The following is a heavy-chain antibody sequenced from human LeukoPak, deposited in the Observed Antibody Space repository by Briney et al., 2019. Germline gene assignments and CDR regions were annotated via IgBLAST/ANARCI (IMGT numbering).Heavy chain of an antibody. V-gene: IGHV1-18*01. J-gene: IGHJ4*02. Sequence: GASVKVSCKASGYTFTTYAISWVRQAPGQGLEWMGWISAYYGNTTYAQKFQGRVTMTTDTSTSTAYMELRSLRSDDTAVYYCARDPNAMVTSLFDYWGQGTLVTVPS. CDR1: GYTFTTYA. CDR3: ARDPNAMVTSLFDY. D-gene: IGHD5-18*01. CDR2: ISAYYGNT.